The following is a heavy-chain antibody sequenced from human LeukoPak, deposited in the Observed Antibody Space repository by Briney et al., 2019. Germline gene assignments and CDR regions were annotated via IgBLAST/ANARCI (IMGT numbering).Heavy chain of an antibody. Sequence: GGSLRLSCAASGFTFSSYSMNWVRQAPGKGLEWVSYISSSSSTIYYADSVKGRFTISRDNAKNSLYLQMSSLRAEDTAVYYCARDARGSYYGYWGQGTVVTVSS. V-gene: IGHV3-48*04. CDR2: ISSSSSTI. CDR3: ARDARGSYYGY. J-gene: IGHJ4*02. CDR1: GFTFSSYS. D-gene: IGHD1-26*01.